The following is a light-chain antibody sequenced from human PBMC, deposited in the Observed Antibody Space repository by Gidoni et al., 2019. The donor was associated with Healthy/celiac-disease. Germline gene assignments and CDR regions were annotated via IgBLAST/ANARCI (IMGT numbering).Light chain of an antibody. Sequence: SYELTQPPSVSVSPGQTARITCSGDALPKQYAYWYQQKPGQAPVLVIYKDSERPSGIPERLAGSSSGTTVTLTISGVQAEDEADYYCQSADSSGTPVVFGGGTKLTVL. V-gene: IGLV3-25*03. CDR1: ALPKQY. CDR3: QSADSSGTPVV. J-gene: IGLJ2*01. CDR2: KDS.